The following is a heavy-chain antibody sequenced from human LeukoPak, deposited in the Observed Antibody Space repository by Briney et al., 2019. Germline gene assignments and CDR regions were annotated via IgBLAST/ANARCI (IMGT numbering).Heavy chain of an antibody. CDR3: ARGDQYYDILTDP. CDR1: GYFISSGYY. CDR2: IYHSGST. J-gene: IGHJ5*02. V-gene: IGHV4-38-2*02. Sequence: SETLSLTCTVSGYFISSGYYWGWIRQPPGKGLEWIGSIYHSGSTYYNPSLKSRVTISVDTSKNQFSLKLSSVTAADTAVYYCARGDQYYDILTDPWGQGTLVTVSS. D-gene: IGHD3-9*01.